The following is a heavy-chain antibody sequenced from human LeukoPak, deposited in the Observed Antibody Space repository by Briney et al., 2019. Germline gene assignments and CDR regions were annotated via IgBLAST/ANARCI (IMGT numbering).Heavy chain of an antibody. CDR1: GFTFSSHG. J-gene: IGHJ4*02. Sequence: GGSLRLSCAAFGFTFSSHGMGWVRQAPGKGLEWLSAISGSGDYIFYADSVKGRFTISRDNSKNTLYLQMNSLRAEDTAMYYCLGRYCSGGDCYGIPNKWGQGTLVTVSS. CDR3: LGRYCSGGDCYGIPNK. CDR2: ISGSGDYI. D-gene: IGHD2-15*01. V-gene: IGHV3-23*01.